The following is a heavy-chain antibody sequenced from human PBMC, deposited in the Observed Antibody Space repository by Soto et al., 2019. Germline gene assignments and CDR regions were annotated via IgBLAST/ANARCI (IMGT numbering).Heavy chain of an antibody. V-gene: IGHV3-30*18. CDR2: ISTDGRDK. J-gene: IGHJ4*02. Sequence: QVQLVESGGGVVQPGRSLRLSCAASGLSYSNYGMHLVRQAPGKGLEWVAIISTDGRDKYYVDSVKGRFTISRDNSENTMYLQMNSLREEDTAVYYCAKGVPIYGEGPDHWGQGTLVTVSS. CDR3: AKGVPIYGEGPDH. CDR1: GLSYSNYG. D-gene: IGHD4-17*01.